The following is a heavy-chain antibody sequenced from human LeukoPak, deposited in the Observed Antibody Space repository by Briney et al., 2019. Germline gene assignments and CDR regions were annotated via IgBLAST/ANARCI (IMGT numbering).Heavy chain of an antibody. CDR2: IYSGGST. V-gene: IGHV3-53*01. CDR3: ARALASSWYSAFDI. D-gene: IGHD6-13*01. J-gene: IGHJ3*02. Sequence: GGSLRLSCAASGFTVSSNYMRWVRQAPGKGLEWVSVIYSGGSTYYADSVKGRFTISRDNSKNTLYLQMNSLRAEDTAVYYCARALASSWYSAFDIWGQGTMVTVSS. CDR1: GFTVSSNY.